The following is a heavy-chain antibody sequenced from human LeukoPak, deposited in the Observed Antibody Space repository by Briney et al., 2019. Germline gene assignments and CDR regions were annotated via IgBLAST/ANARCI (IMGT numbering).Heavy chain of an antibody. CDR1: GASISDYY. CDR2: IYYSGST. CDR3: ARALAAAYEGYYYYYGMDV. V-gene: IGHV4-59*08. D-gene: IGHD6-13*01. Sequence: KTSETLSLTCTVSGASISDYYWSWIRQPPGKGLEWIGYIYYSGSTYYNPSLKSRVTISVDTSKNQFSLKLSSVTAADTAVYYCARALAAAYEGYYYYYGMDVWGQGTTVTVSS. J-gene: IGHJ6*02.